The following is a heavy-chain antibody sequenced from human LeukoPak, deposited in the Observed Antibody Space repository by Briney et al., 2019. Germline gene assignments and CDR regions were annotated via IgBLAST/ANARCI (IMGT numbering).Heavy chain of an antibody. Sequence: GGSLRLSCAGSGFTFRDYAMSWVRQVPGKGLEWASGINDNGRSTYYADSVKGRFTISRDNSKNTLYLQMNSLRAEDTAVYYGVMGFYFDYWGQGILVTVSS. CDR3: VMGFYFDY. J-gene: IGHJ4*02. V-gene: IGHV3-23*01. CDR2: INDNGRST. CDR1: GFTFRDYA. D-gene: IGHD3-16*01.